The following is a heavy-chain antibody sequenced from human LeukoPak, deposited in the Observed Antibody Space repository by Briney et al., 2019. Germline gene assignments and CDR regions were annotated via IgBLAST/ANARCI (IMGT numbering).Heavy chain of an antibody. Sequence: SETLSLTCTVSGGSISSSSYYWGWVRQPPGKGVGWIGSIYYSGSTYYNPSLKSRVTISVDTSKNQSSLKLSSVTGADTAVYYCARRYYAYWYFDLWGRGTLVTVSS. V-gene: IGHV4-39*01. CDR3: ARRYYAYWYFDL. CDR2: IYYSGST. D-gene: IGHD3-10*01. J-gene: IGHJ2*01. CDR1: GGSISSSSYY.